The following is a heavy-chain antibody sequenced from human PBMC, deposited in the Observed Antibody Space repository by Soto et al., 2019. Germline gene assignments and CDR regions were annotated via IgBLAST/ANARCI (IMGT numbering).Heavy chain of an antibody. CDR3: ARGAAAGVDYGMDV. V-gene: IGHV4-4*07. J-gene: IGHJ6*02. D-gene: IGHD6-13*01. CDR1: RGSISTYY. Sequence: SETLSLTCAVSRGSISTYYWSWIRQPAGKGLEWIGRIYASGGTNYNPSLQSRVTMSVDTSKKQFSLKLSSVTAADTAVYYCARGAAAGVDYGMDVWGQGTTVTVSS. CDR2: IYASGGT.